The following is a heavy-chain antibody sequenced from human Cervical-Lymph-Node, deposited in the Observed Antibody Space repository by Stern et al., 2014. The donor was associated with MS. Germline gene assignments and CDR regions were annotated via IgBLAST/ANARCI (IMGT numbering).Heavy chain of an antibody. CDR1: GYSFTIYY. V-gene: IGHV5-51*01. Sequence: EVQLVQSGAEVKKPGESLKISCKLSGYSFTIYYIAWVRQMPGKGLECMGVIYPYDSDTTYSPSFQGQVTISADKSITTAYLQWSGLRASDTAMYYCARHVQGFDYWGQGTLVTGSS. CDR2: IYPYDSDT. J-gene: IGHJ4*02. CDR3: ARHVQGFDY.